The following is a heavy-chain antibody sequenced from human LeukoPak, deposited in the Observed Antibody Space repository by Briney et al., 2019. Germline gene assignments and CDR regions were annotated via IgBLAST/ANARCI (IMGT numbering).Heavy chain of an antibody. CDR1: GGSFSGYY. Sequence: SETLSLTCAGYGGSFSGYYWSWIRQPPGKGLEWIGEINHSGSTNYNPSLKRRVTISVDTSKNQFSLKLSSVTAADTAVYYCASVAVTRWGQGTLVTVSS. J-gene: IGHJ4*02. CDR2: INHSGST. CDR3: ASVAVTR. V-gene: IGHV4-34*01. D-gene: IGHD6-19*01.